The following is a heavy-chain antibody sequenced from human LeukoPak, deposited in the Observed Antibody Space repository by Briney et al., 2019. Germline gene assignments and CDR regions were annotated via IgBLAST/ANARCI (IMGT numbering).Heavy chain of an antibody. CDR2: INHSGST. J-gene: IGHJ4*02. V-gene: IGHV4-34*01. CDR3: ARDREVAVAGTDY. D-gene: IGHD6-19*01. CDR1: GGSFSGYY. Sequence: SETLSLTCAVYGGSFSGYYWSWIRQPPGKGLEWIGEINHSGSTNYNPSLKSRVTISVDTSKNQFSLKLSSVTAADTAVYYCARDREVAVAGTDYWGQGTLVTVCS.